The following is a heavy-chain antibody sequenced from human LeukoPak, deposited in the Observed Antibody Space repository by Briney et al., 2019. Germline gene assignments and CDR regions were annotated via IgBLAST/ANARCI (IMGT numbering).Heavy chain of an antibody. D-gene: IGHD3-3*01. Sequence: GASVKVSCKASGYTFTGYYMHWVRQAPGQGLEWMGWINPNSGGTNYAKKFQGRVTMTRDTSISTAYMELSRLRSDDTAVYYCARDGFWSGYRPFDYWGQGTLVTVSS. CDR2: INPNSGGT. J-gene: IGHJ4*02. CDR3: ARDGFWSGYRPFDY. V-gene: IGHV1-2*02. CDR1: GYTFTGYY.